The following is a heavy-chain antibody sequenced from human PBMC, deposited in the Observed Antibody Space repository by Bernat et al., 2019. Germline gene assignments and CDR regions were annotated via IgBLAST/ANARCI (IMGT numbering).Heavy chain of an antibody. CDR1: AFTFSSYA. CDR2: ISGSGGST. D-gene: IGHD6-13*01. CDR3: AKDQGRGKQQLALDY. J-gene: IGHJ4*02. V-gene: IGHV3-23*04. Sequence: VQLVESGGGVVQPGRSLRLSCAASAFTFSSYAMSWARQAPGKGLEWVSAISGSGGSTYYADSVKGRFTISRDNSKNTLYLQMNSLRAEDTAVYYCAKDQGRGKQQLALDYWGQGTLVTVSS.